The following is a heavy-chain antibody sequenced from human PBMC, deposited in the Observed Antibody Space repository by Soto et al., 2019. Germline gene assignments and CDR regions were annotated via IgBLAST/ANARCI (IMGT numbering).Heavy chain of an antibody. CDR2: IWSDGSNR. D-gene: IGHD2-21*02. Sequence: VQLVESGGGVVQPGRSLRLSCAASGFTFSTYAMHWVRQAPGKGLEWVAVIWSDGSNRFYADSVKGRFTISRDTSEDTLDLHMDSLRVEDTAVYYCVRVTSQRWPIIRRYFDYWGQGAPVIVSS. V-gene: IGHV3-33*01. J-gene: IGHJ4*02. CDR1: GFTFSTYA. CDR3: VRVTSQRWPIIRRYFDY.